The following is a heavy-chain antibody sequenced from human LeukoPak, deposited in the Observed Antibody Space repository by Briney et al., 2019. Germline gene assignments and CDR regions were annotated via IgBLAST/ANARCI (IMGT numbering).Heavy chain of an antibody. J-gene: IGHJ6*02. CDR1: GYTFTSYY. CDR3: ASGIVVVPAAIGMDV. V-gene: IGHV1-46*01. D-gene: IGHD2-2*01. Sequence: ASVKVSCKASGYTFTSYYMHWVRQAPGQGLEWMGIINPSGGSTSYAQKLQGRVTMTRDTSTSTVYMELSSLRSEDTAVYYCASGIVVVPAAIGMDVWGQGTTVTVSS. CDR2: INPSGGST.